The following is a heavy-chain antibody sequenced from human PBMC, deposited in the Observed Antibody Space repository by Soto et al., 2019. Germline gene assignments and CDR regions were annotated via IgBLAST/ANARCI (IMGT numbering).Heavy chain of an antibody. J-gene: IGHJ4*02. Sequence: GGSLRLSCAASGFTFSSYWMSWVRQAPGKGLEWVANIKQDGSEKYYVDSVKGRFTISRDNAKNSVYLQMNSLRAEDTAVYYCARDGDIVVVPAGHFDYWGQGTLVTVSS. D-gene: IGHD2-2*01. CDR2: IKQDGSEK. CDR3: ARDGDIVVVPAGHFDY. CDR1: GFTFSSYW. V-gene: IGHV3-7*01.